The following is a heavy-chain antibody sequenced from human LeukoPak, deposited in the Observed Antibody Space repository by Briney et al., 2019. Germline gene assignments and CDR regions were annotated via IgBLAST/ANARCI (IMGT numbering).Heavy chain of an antibody. J-gene: IGHJ4*02. Sequence: SVKVSCKASGGTFSSYAISWVRQAPGQGLEWMGRIIPIFGIANYAQKFQGRVTITADKSTSTAYMELSSLRSEDTAVYYCALWGSGYFGYWGQGTLVTVSS. CDR1: GGTFSSYA. CDR2: IIPIFGIA. D-gene: IGHD3-22*01. CDR3: ALWGSGYFGY. V-gene: IGHV1-69*04.